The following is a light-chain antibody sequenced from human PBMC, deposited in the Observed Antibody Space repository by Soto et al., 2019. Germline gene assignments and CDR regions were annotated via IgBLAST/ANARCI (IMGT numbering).Light chain of an antibody. Sequence: QSALTQPASVSGSPGQSVTISCTGSSTDVGADNDVSWYQQHPGKAPRLLIYEDTNRPSGVSNRFSGSKSGNTASLTISGLRAEDEADYYCRSYTSGSTLVVFGGGTKLTVL. V-gene: IGLV2-14*01. CDR1: STDVGADND. CDR2: EDT. CDR3: RSYTSGSTLVV. J-gene: IGLJ2*01.